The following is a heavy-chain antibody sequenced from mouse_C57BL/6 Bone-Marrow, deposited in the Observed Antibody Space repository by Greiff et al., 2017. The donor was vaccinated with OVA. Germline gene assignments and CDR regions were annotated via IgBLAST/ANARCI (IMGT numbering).Heavy chain of an antibody. J-gene: IGHJ3*01. CDR3: AREIYYYGSSYVFVAY. Sequence: VQLQQPGAELVKPGASVKLSCKASGYTFTSYWMHWVKQRPGQGLEWIGMIHPNSGSTNYNEKFKSKATLTVDKSSSTAYMQLSSLTSEDSAVYYCAREIYYYGSSYVFVAYWGQGTLVTVSA. V-gene: IGHV1-64*01. CDR2: IHPNSGST. D-gene: IGHD1-1*01. CDR1: GYTFTSYW.